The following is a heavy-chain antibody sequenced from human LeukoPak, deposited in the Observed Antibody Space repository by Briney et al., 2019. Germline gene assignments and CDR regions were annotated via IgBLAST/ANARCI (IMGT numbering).Heavy chain of an antibody. CDR1: GFTVSSNY. V-gene: IGHV3-53*04. CDR3: ARALPTSYFFDY. J-gene: IGHJ4*02. Sequence: GGPLRLSCAASGFTVSSNYMSWVRQAPGQGLEWVSLIYSGVSTYYADAVKRRLTISRHNSNNTLYLQMNSLGAEDTAVYYCARALPTSYFFDYWGQETLVTVSS. CDR2: IYSGVST.